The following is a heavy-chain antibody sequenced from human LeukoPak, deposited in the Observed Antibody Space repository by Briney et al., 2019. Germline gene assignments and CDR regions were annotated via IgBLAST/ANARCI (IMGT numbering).Heavy chain of an antibody. CDR3: ARGPFMITFGGVDV. J-gene: IGHJ6*04. CDR2: IYASGST. V-gene: IGHV4-61*09. Sequence: SQTLSLTCTVSGASITSGSYYWSWIRQPAGKGLEWIGHIYASGSTNYNRSLKSRLTMSVDTSKNQFSLNLRSVTAADTAVYYCARGPFMITFGGVDVWGKGTTVTVSS. CDR1: GASITSGSYY. D-gene: IGHD3-16*01.